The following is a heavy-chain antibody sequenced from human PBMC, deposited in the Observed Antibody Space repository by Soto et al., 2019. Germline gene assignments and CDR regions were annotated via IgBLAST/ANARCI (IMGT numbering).Heavy chain of an antibody. CDR3: TGGGQVATILAWFDP. Sequence: QVQLVQSGAEVKKPGSSVKVSCKASGGTFSSYAISWVRQAPGQGLEWMGGIIPIFGTANYAQKFQGRVPITADKSTSTAYMGLGSLRSEDTAVYYCTGGGQVATILAWFDPWGQGTLVTVSS. D-gene: IGHD5-12*01. V-gene: IGHV1-69*06. J-gene: IGHJ5*02. CDR1: GGTFSSYA. CDR2: IIPIFGTA.